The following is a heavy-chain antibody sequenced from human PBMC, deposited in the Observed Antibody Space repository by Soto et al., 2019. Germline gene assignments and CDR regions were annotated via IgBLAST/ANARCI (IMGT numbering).Heavy chain of an antibody. CDR3: ASSATTADYYYGMDV. J-gene: IGHJ6*02. CDR2: INPSAGYT. D-gene: IGHD1-26*01. CDR1: GYTFTSNW. V-gene: IGHV1-46*01. Sequence: ASVKVSCKASGYTFTSNWMHWVRQAPGQGLEWIGIINPSAGYTTYAQKFQGRVTLTSDTSTRTVYMELSSLRSEDTAVYYCASSATTADYYYGMDVWGQGTTVSVSS.